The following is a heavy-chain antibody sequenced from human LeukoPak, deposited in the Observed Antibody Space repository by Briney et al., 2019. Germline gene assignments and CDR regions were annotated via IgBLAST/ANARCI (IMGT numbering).Heavy chain of an antibody. Sequence: GGSLRLSCAASGFTFSNFNMNWVRQAPGKGLEWISYISGTSATIYYADSVKGRFTISRDNAKNSLYLQMNSLRAEDTAVYYCASDYCSSTSCYHKKNWFDPWGQGTLVTVSS. CDR3: ASDYCSSTSCYHKKNWFDP. CDR1: GFTFSNFN. D-gene: IGHD2-2*01. V-gene: IGHV3-48*01. J-gene: IGHJ5*02. CDR2: ISGTSATI.